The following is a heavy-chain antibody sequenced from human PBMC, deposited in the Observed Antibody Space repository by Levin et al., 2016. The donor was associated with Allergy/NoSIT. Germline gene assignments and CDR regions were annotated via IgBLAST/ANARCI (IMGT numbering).Heavy chain of an antibody. CDR2: ISYDGSNK. CDR3: AKDSAYYYGSGSHGYGMDV. D-gene: IGHD3-10*01. J-gene: IGHJ6*02. Sequence: PGKGLEWVAVISYDGSNKYYADSVKGRFTISRDNSKNTLYLQMNSLRAEDTAVYYCAKDSAYYYGSGSHGYGMDVWGQGTTVTVSS. V-gene: IGHV3-30*18.